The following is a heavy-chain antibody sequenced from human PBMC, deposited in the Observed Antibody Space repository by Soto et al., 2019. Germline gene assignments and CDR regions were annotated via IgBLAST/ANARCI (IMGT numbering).Heavy chain of an antibody. CDR3: ARASVVVVLGATPGYYFDY. CDR2: ISGSGGSA. V-gene: IGHV3-23*01. CDR1: GFTFNNYA. Sequence: EVQLLESGGGLVQPGGSLRLSCAASGFTFNNYAMSWVRLAPGKGLEWVSGISGSGGSAFYADSVKGRFTISSDNSKDTLYLQMHSLRVEDTAVYYCARASVVVVLGATPGYYFDYWGQGTLVTVSS. D-gene: IGHD2-15*01. J-gene: IGHJ4*02.